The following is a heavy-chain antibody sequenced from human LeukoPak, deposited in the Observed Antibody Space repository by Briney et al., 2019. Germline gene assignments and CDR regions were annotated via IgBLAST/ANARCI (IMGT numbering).Heavy chain of an antibody. CDR1: GGSFSGYY. J-gene: IGHJ6*03. CDR3: VANGYYSLDV. D-gene: IGHD2-8*01. CDR2: INHSGST. Sequence: PSETLSLTCAVYGGSFSGYYWSWIRQPPGKGLEWIGEINHSGSTNYNPSLKSRVTISVDTSQNQFSLKVNSLTAADTAVYYCVANGYYSLDVWGKGITVTVSS. V-gene: IGHV4-34*01.